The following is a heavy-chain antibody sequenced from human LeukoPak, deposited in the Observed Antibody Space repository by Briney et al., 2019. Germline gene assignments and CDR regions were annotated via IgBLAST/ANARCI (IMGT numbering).Heavy chain of an antibody. CDR2: ISSDGSST. D-gene: IGHD6-19*01. Sequence: GGSLRLSCAASGLTFSSYWMHWVRQAPGKGLVWVSRISSDGSSTSYADSVKGRFTISRDNAKNTLYLQMNSLRAEDTAVYYCARGAVAGNFDLWGRGTLVTVSS. CDR1: GLTFSSYW. J-gene: IGHJ2*01. V-gene: IGHV3-74*01. CDR3: ARGAVAGNFDL.